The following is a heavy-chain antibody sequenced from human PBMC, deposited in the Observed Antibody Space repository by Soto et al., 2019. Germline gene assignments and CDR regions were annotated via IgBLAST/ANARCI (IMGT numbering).Heavy chain of an antibody. D-gene: IGHD3-22*01. Sequence: QVQLVESGGGVVQPGRSLRLSCAASGFTFSKCGMHWVRQAPGKGLEWVAVISYDGSNEHYADSVKGRFTISRDNSNNTLYLQMNSLRDEDTAVYYCAKVDTIILVVSDAFDIWGQGTMVTVSS. CDR3: AKVDTIILVVSDAFDI. CDR1: GFTFSKCG. CDR2: ISYDGSNE. V-gene: IGHV3-30*18. J-gene: IGHJ3*02.